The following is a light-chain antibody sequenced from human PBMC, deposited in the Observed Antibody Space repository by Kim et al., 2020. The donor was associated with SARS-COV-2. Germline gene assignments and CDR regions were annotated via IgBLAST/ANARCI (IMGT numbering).Light chain of an antibody. V-gene: IGLV1-44*01. J-gene: IGLJ2*01. CDR2: RND. CDR3: AAWDDNLNVL. CDR1: SSDIGSKT. Sequence: PGQGVTISCSGRSSDIGSKTVNWYQHLPGLAPKLLIFRNDQRPSGVPARFSASKSGTSASLTITGLQSEDEADYYCAAWDDNLNVLFGGGTQLTVL.